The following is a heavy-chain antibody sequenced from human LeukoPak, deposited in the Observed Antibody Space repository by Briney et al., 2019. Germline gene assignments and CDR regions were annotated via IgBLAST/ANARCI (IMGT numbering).Heavy chain of an antibody. CDR3: ARQASGGGDCLSY. Sequence: GESLKISCKGSGYTFTNYWIGWVRRMPGKGLEWMGIIYPGDSDTRYSPSFQGLVTISADKSISTAYLQWSSLKASDTAIYYCARQASGGGDCLSYWGQGTLVTVS. CDR1: GYTFTNYW. D-gene: IGHD2-21*02. J-gene: IGHJ4*02. CDR2: IYPGDSDT. V-gene: IGHV5-51*01.